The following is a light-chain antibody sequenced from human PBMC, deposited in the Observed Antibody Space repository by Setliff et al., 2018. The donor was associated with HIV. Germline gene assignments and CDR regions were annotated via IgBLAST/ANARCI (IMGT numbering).Light chain of an antibody. J-gene: IGLJ2*01. CDR1: SSDVGGYNY. CDR3: SSFTSSSTLV. Sequence: QSVLTQPASVSGSPGQSITISCTGTSSDVGGYNYVSWYQQHPGKVPKLMIYDVSNRPSGVSDRFSGSKSGNTASLTISGLLAEDEADYYCSSFTSSSTLVVGGGTK. CDR2: DVS. V-gene: IGLV2-14*03.